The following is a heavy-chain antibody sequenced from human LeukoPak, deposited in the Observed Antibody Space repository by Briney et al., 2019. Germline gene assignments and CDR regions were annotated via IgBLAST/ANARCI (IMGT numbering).Heavy chain of an antibody. J-gene: IGHJ4*02. CDR1: GGSISSYY. Sequence: SETLSLTCTVSGGSISSYYWSWIRQPPGKGLEWIGYIYYSGSTNYNPSLKSRVTISVDTSKNQFSLKLSSVTAADTAVYYCARDPSMVRGVITKKAHFDYWGQGTLVTVSS. D-gene: IGHD3-10*01. CDR2: IYYSGST. CDR3: ARDPSMVRGVITKKAHFDY. V-gene: IGHV4-59*01.